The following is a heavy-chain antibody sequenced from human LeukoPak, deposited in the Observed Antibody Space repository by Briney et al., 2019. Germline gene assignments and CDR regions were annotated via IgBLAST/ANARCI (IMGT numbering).Heavy chain of an antibody. D-gene: IGHD1-26*01. CDR3: AEVVGPTPYFFDY. CDR2: IGASGEST. Sequence: PGGSLRLSCAASGFTFSVAAMTWVRQAPGEGLEWVSLIGASGESTYYADSVKGRFTISRDNSKNTLYLQMNSLRAEDTAVYYCAEVVGPTPYFFDYWGQGTLVTVSS. CDR1: GFTFSVAA. J-gene: IGHJ4*02. V-gene: IGHV3-23*01.